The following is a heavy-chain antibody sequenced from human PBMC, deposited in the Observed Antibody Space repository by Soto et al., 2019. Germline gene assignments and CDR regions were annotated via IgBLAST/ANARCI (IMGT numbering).Heavy chain of an antibody. V-gene: IGHV3-53*01. CDR2: IFPDGTT. CDR1: GFTVSNSY. J-gene: IGHJ5*02. Sequence: EVQLVESGGGLIQPGGSLRLSCAASGFTVSNSYISWVRQAPGKGLEWVSIIFPDGTTYYSDSVKGRFTISRDNFKNTVYLQMNGLRAADTAKYYCAREEGDSSMFDPWGQGTLVTVPS. CDR3: AREEGDSSMFDP. D-gene: IGHD3-22*01.